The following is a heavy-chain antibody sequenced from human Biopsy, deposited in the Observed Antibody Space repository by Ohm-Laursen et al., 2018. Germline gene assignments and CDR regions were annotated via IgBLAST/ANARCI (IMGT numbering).Heavy chain of an antibody. CDR3: ALQSVAQMKNFDY. J-gene: IGHJ4*02. Sequence: ASVKVSCTASGFSFTGHYIHWVRQAPGQGLEWMGWISPKSGGTNYAQKFQGNITMTKNTSMSTAYMEMSRLRSDDTAVYYCALQSVAQMKNFDYWGQGTLVTVSS. V-gene: IGHV1-2*02. D-gene: IGHD6-19*01. CDR2: ISPKSGGT. CDR1: GFSFTGHY.